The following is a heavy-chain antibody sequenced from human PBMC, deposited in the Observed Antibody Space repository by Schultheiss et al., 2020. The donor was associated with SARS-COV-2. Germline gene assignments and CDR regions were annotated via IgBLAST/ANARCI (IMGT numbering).Heavy chain of an antibody. CDR1: GFTFSNHW. J-gene: IGHJ4*02. D-gene: IGHD1-26*01. V-gene: IGHV3-7*03. CDR3: ARGQNGWEYRPYYFDY. CDR2: INRDGSER. Sequence: GGSLRLSCAVSGFTFSNHWMTWVRQAPGKGPEWVANINRDGSERYYADSVKGRFTISRDDTKNTLYLQINSLRVEDTAVYYCARGQNGWEYRPYYFDYWGQGTLVTVSS.